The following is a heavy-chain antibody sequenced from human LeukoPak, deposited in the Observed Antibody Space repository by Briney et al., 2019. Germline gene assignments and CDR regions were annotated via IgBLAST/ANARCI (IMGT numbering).Heavy chain of an antibody. Sequence: GASVKVSCKVSGYTLTELSMHWVRQAPGQGLEWMGIINPSGGSTSYAQKFQGRVTMTRDTSTSTVYMELSSLRSEDTAVYYCARGPYYYDSSGYYQHWGQGTLVTVSS. V-gene: IGHV1-46*01. CDR3: ARGPYYYDSSGYYQH. J-gene: IGHJ1*01. D-gene: IGHD3-22*01. CDR1: GYTLTELS. CDR2: INPSGGST.